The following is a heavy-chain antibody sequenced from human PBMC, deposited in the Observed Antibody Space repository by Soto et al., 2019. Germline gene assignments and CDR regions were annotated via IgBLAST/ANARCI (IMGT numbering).Heavy chain of an antibody. CDR1: GGSMSSSNW. J-gene: IGHJ4*02. CDR3: ARDKITGLFEY. D-gene: IGHD2-8*02. Sequence: SETLSLTCTVSGGSMSSSNWWNWVRQSPGTGLEWIGEINHSGSTNYNPSLKSRVTISVDTSKNQFSLKLTSVTAADTAVYYCARDKITGLFEYWGQGTLVTVSS. V-gene: IGHV4-4*02. CDR2: INHSGST.